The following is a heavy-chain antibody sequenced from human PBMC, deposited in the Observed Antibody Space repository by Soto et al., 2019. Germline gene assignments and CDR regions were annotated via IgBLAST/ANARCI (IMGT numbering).Heavy chain of an antibody. CDR3: ARDSSNLNGMDV. CDR1: GFTFSSYA. J-gene: IGHJ6*02. Sequence: GGSLRLSCAASGFTFSSYAMHWVRQAPGKGLEWVAVISYDGSNKYYADSVKGRFTISRDNSKNTLYLQMNSLRAEDTAVYYCARDSSNLNGMDVWGQGTTVTVSS. D-gene: IGHD3-9*01. CDR2: ISYDGSNK. V-gene: IGHV3-30-3*01.